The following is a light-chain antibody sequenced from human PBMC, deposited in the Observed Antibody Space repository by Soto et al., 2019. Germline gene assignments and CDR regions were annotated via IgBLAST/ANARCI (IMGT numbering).Light chain of an antibody. Sequence: EIVMTQSPATLSVSPGERAALSCRASQSVSSNLAWYQQKPGQPPRLLIYGASTRDTGIPARFSGSGSGTEFTLTITSLQSEDFAVYYCQQYNNWPQTFGQGTKVEI. CDR2: GAS. CDR1: QSVSSN. CDR3: QQYNNWPQT. J-gene: IGKJ1*01. V-gene: IGKV3-15*01.